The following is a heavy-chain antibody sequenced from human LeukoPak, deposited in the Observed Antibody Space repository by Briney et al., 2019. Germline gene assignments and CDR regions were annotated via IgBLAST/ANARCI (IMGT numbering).Heavy chain of an antibody. CDR2: ISYDGSNK. J-gene: IGHJ6*02. D-gene: IGHD3-22*01. V-gene: IGHV3-30*18. CDR1: GFTFSSYG. Sequence: GGSLRLSCAASGFTFSSYGMHWVRQAPGKGLEWVAVISYDGSNKYYADSVKGRFTISRDNSKNTLYLQMNSLRAEDTAVYYCAKGLLYYDSSGYIVLDVRSNYYYYGMDVWGQGTTVTVSS. CDR3: AKGLLYYDSSGYIVLDVRSNYYYYGMDV.